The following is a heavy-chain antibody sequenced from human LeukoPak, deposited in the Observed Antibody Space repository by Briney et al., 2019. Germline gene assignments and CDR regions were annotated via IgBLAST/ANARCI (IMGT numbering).Heavy chain of an antibody. CDR2: IYYSGST. CDR3: ARDPMLSPAFDI. J-gene: IGHJ3*02. V-gene: IGHV4-31*03. CDR1: GGSISSGGYY. D-gene: IGHD2-8*01. Sequence: SETLSLTCTVSGGSISSGGYYWSWIRQHPGKGREWIGYIYYSGSTYYNPSLKSRVTISVGTSKTQFSLKLSSVTAADTAVYYCARDPMLSPAFDIWGQGTMVTVAS.